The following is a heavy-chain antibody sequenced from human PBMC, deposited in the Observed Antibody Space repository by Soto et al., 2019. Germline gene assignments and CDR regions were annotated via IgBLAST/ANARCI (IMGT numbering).Heavy chain of an antibody. D-gene: IGHD1-1*01. V-gene: IGHV1-69*13. CDR2: IIPIFGTA. Sequence: GASVKVSCKASGGTFSSYAISWVRQAPGQGLEWMGGIIPIFGTANYAQKFQGRVTITADESTSTAYMELSSLRSEDTAVYYCARGAVDATNYYYYYGMDVWGQGTTLTVS. CDR3: ARGAVDATNYYYYYGMDV. CDR1: GGTFSSYA. J-gene: IGHJ6*02.